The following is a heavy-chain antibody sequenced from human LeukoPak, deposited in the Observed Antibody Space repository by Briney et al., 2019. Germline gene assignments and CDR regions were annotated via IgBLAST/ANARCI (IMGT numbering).Heavy chain of an antibody. J-gene: IGHJ4*02. CDR1: GYSFTSNY. V-gene: IGHV1-46*01. CDR3: ARDLEAFDY. CDR2: IYPRDGST. Sequence: ASVKVSCKASGYSFTSNYIHWVRQAPGQGLEWMGMIYPRDGSTSYAQKLQGRVTVTRDTSTSTVHMELSGLRSEDTAVYYCARDLEAFDYWGQGTLVTVSS.